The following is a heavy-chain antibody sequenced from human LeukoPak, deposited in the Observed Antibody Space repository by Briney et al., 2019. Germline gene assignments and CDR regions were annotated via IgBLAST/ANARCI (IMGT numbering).Heavy chain of an antibody. CDR2: IYSGGST. V-gene: IGHV3-53*01. Sequence: PGGSLRLSCAAPGFTVSSNYMGWVGQAPGKGLGWVSVIYSGGSTYYADSVKGRFTISRDNSKNTLYLQMNSLRAEDTAVYYCARARPPYSSSWYHYYYYYMDVWGKGTTVTVSS. CDR1: GFTVSSNY. D-gene: IGHD6-13*01. CDR3: ARARPPYSSSWYHYYYYYMDV. J-gene: IGHJ6*03.